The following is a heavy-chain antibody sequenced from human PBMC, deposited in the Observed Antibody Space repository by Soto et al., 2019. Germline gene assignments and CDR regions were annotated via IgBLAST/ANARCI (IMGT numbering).Heavy chain of an antibody. J-gene: IGHJ4*02. CDR2: IFHSLGA. Sequence: PSETLSLTCTVSGGSTTSDYWSWIRQPPGKGLEWLGYIFHSLGAKYNPSLGSRGTLSLDTSKNQLSLSLRSVTAADTAIYFCVRDLNSSGDYWGQGTLVTVSS. CDR1: GGSTTSDY. CDR3: VRDLNSSGDY. D-gene: IGHD3-10*01. V-gene: IGHV4-59*01.